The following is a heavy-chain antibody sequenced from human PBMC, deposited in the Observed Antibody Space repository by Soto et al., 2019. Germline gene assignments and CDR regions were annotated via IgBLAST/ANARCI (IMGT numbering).Heavy chain of an antibody. CDR1: GFTFSSYA. J-gene: IGHJ4*02. Sequence: LRLSCAASGFTFSSYAMSWVRQAPGKGLEWVSAISGSGGSTYYADSVKGRFTISRDNSKNTLYLQMNSLRAEDTAVYYCAKVRRAVAGIHPIFDYWGQGTLVTVSS. D-gene: IGHD6-19*01. CDR2: ISGSGGST. CDR3: AKVRRAVAGIHPIFDY. V-gene: IGHV3-23*01.